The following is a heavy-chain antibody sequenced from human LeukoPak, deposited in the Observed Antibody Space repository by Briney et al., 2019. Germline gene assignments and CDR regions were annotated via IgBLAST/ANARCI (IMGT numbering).Heavy chain of an antibody. Sequence: PSQTLSLTCTVSGGSISSGSYYWSWIRQPAGKGLEWIGRIYTSGSTNYNPSLKSRVTISVDTSKNQYSLKLSSVTAADTAVYYCARGVTRGYNYDYWGQGTLVTASS. D-gene: IGHD4-23*01. CDR3: ARGVTRGYNYDY. CDR1: GGSISSGSYY. J-gene: IGHJ4*02. CDR2: IYTSGST. V-gene: IGHV4-61*02.